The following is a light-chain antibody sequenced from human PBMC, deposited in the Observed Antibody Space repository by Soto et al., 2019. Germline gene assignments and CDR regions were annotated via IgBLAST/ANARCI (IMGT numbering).Light chain of an antibody. CDR2: GHT. CDR3: QSYDRTVGVYVV. V-gene: IGLV1-40*01. CDR1: RSNLGAGHD. J-gene: IGLJ2*01. Sequence: QPVLTQPPSVSGAPGQRVTISCTGSRSNLGAGHDVHWYQQLPGAAPKLLIYGHTNRPSGVPERFSGSKSGTSASLAITGLQTEDEADYYCQSYDRTVGVYVVFGGGTKLTVI.